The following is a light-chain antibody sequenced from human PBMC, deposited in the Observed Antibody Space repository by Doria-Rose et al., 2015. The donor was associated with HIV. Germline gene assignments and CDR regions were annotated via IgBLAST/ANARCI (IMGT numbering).Light chain of an antibody. CDR2: DGS. Sequence: LTQSPGTLSLSPGERATLSCRARQSFSSTYLAWYQQNPGQAPSLLIYDGSTRATGIPDRFSASGSGTDFTLTINRLEPEDFALYYCHQYGTSWTFGQGTKVEI. CDR3: HQYGTSWT. J-gene: IGKJ1*01. V-gene: IGKV3-20*01. CDR1: QSFSSTY.